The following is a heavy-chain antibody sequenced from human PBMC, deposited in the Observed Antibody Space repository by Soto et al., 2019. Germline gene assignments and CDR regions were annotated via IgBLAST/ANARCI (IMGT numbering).Heavy chain of an antibody. J-gene: IGHJ3*02. V-gene: IGHV3-72*01. Sequence: YAASVKGRFTISRDDSKNSLYLQMNSLKTEDTAVYYCAKKGPYSSSAFDIWGQGTMVTFSS. D-gene: IGHD6-13*01. CDR3: AKKGPYSSSAFDI.